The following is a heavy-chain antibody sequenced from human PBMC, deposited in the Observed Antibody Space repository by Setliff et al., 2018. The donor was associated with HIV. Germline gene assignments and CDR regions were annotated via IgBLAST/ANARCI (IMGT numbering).Heavy chain of an antibody. V-gene: IGHV4-4*08. CDR3: ARGAPGLTYYDIRFDP. CDR1: GGSISSYY. Sequence: TLSLTCTVSGGSISSYYWSWIRQPPGKGLEWIGYIYTSGSTNYNPSLKSRVTISVDTSKNQFSLKLSSVTAADTAVYYCARGAPGLTYYDIRFDPWGRGTLVTVSS. J-gene: IGHJ5*02. CDR2: IYTSGST. D-gene: IGHD3-9*01.